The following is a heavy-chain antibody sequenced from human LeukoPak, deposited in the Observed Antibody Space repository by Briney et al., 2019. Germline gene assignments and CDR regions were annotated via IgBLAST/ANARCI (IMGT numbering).Heavy chain of an antibody. D-gene: IGHD5-12*01. Sequence: GGSLRLSCAASGFRFSGYSMSWVRQAPGKGLEWVANIKQDGSEKYYVDSVKGRFTISRDSAKNSLYLQMNSLRAEDTAVYYCAREQVATMLAFDIWGQGTMVTVSS. CDR3: AREQVATMLAFDI. J-gene: IGHJ3*02. V-gene: IGHV3-7*01. CDR2: IKQDGSEK. CDR1: GFRFSGYS.